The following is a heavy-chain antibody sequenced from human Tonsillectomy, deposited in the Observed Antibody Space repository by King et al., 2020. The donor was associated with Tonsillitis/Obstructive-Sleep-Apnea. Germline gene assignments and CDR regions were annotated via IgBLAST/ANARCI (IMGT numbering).Heavy chain of an antibody. CDR2: IRSKVYGGTT. D-gene: IGHD3-10*01. CDR3: TRIQVLFGYYSGMDV. Sequence: VQLVESGGGLVQPGRSLRLSCTASGFTFGDYAMSWVRQAPGKGLEWVGFIRSKVYGGTTEYAASVKGRFTISRDDSKSIAYLQMNSLKIEDTAVYYCTRIQVLFGYYSGMDVWGQGTTVTVSS. CDR1: GFTFGDYA. V-gene: IGHV3-49*04. J-gene: IGHJ6*02.